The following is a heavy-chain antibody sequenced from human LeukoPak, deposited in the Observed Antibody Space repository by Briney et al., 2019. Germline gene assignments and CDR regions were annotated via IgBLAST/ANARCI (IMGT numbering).Heavy chain of an antibody. Sequence: GASVKVSCKASGYTFTGYYMHWVRQAPGQGLEWMGWINPNSGGTNYAQKFQGRVTMTRDTSISTAYMELSRLRSDDTAVYYCARDAYCDSSVNFDYWGQGTLVTVSS. CDR3: ARDAYCDSSVNFDY. CDR2: INPNSGGT. CDR1: GYTFTGYY. J-gene: IGHJ4*02. V-gene: IGHV1-2*02. D-gene: IGHD3-22*01.